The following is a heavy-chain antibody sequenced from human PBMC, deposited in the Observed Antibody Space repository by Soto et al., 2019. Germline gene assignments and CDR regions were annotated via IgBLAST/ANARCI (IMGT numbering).Heavy chain of an antibody. CDR2: IIPIFGTA. D-gene: IGHD4-17*01. J-gene: IGHJ6*02. V-gene: IGHV1-69*13. CDR3: ARDVGLTTVTTKSHYYGMDV. CDR1: GGTFSSYA. Sequence: ASVKVSCKASGGTFSSYAISWVRQAPGQGLEWMGGIIPIFGTANYAQKFQGRVTITADESTSTAYMELSSLRSEDTAAYYCARDVGLTTVTTKSHYYGMDVWGQGTTVTVSS.